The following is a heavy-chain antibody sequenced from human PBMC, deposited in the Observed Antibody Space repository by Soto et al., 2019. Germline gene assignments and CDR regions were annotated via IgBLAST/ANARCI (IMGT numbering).Heavy chain of an antibody. J-gene: IGHJ4*02. CDR1: GFTFSSYS. CDR2: ISSSSSYI. Sequence: EVQLVESGGGLVKPGGSLRLSCAASGFTFSSYSMNWVRQAPGKGLEWVSSISSSSSYIYYADSVKGRFTISRDNAKNSLYLQMNRLRAEDTAVYYCAREVSKYSSYDFDYWGQGTLVTVSS. V-gene: IGHV3-21*01. CDR3: AREVSKYSSYDFDY. D-gene: IGHD5-12*01.